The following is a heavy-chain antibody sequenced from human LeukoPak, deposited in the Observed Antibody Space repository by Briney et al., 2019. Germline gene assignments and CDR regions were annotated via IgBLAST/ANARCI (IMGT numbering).Heavy chain of an antibody. CDR3: AKTKGSRVFRYHAVDV. CDR1: GFTFSSFS. CDR2: ISSSSSYI. D-gene: IGHD3-9*01. V-gene: IGHV3-21*04. Sequence: PGGSLRLSCAASGFTFSSFSMNWVRQAPGKGLEWVSSISSSSSYIYYADFVTGRFSISRDNSKDTLFLQMNSLRVEDTAKYFCAKTKGSRVFRYHAVDVWGQGTTVTVSS. J-gene: IGHJ6*02.